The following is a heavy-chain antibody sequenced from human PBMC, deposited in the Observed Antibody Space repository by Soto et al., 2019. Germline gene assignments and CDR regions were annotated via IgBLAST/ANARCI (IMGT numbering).Heavy chain of an antibody. Sequence: GASVKVSCKASGYTFTGYYVHWVREAPGQGLEWMGWINPETGGTSYAQKFQGRVTLSRDTSITTAYLERSRLRFDDAAVYFCARERYHVSSDGRDVGGQGTTVTVSS. D-gene: IGHD2-2*01. J-gene: IGHJ6*02. V-gene: IGHV1-2*02. CDR2: INPETGGT. CDR1: GYTFTGYY. CDR3: ARERYHVSSDGRDV.